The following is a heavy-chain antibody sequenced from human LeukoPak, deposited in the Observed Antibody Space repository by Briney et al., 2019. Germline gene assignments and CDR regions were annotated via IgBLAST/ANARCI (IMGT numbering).Heavy chain of an antibody. CDR1: GFTFDDYG. V-gene: IGHV3-20*04. Sequence: GGSLRLSCAASGFTFDDYGMSWVRQAPGKGLEWVSGINWNGGSTGYADSVKGRFTISRDNAKSSLYLQMNSLRAEDTAVYYCARADITMVRGVITPYYFDYWGQGTLVTVSS. CDR2: INWNGGST. J-gene: IGHJ4*02. D-gene: IGHD3-10*01. CDR3: ARADITMVRGVITPYYFDY.